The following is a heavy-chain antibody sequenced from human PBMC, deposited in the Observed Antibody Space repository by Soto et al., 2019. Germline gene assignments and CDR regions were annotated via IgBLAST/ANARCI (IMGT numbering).Heavy chain of an antibody. Sequence: XETLSLTCAVSGYSISSGYYWCCIRQPPGKGLEWIGSIYHSGSTYYNPSLKSRVTISVDTSKNQFSLKLSSVTAADTAVYYCAGTGSYYRREADYWGQGTLVTVSS. CDR2: IYHSGST. CDR1: GYSISSGYY. V-gene: IGHV4-38-2*01. D-gene: IGHD1-26*01. J-gene: IGHJ4*02. CDR3: AGTGSYYRREADY.